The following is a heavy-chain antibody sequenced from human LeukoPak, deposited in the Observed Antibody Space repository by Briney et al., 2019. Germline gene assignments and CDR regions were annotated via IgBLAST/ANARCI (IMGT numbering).Heavy chain of an antibody. J-gene: IGHJ4*02. CDR1: GFTFSDQS. CDR3: VGPDSQFDC. CDR2: ITSNSLHI. Sequence: GGSLRLSCAASGFTFSDQSMNWVRQAPGKGLEWVSSITSNSLHIFYADSVKGRFTISRDNAKNSLYLQMNNLRAEDTAVYYCVGPDSQFDCWGQGILVTVSS. D-gene: IGHD3-10*01. V-gene: IGHV3-21*01.